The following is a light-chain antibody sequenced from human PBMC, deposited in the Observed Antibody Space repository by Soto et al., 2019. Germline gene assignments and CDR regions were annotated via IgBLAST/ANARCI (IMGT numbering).Light chain of an antibody. CDR2: RND. J-gene: IGLJ1*01. Sequence: QAVVTQPPSMSGTPGQRVTISCSGSISNIGNNYVYWFQQLPGTAPKVLSNRNDQRPSGVPDRFSGSKSGTSASLAISGLRSEDEAEYYCAAWDDTVRSYVFGTGTKLTVL. V-gene: IGLV1-47*01. CDR3: AAWDDTVRSYV. CDR1: ISNIGNNY.